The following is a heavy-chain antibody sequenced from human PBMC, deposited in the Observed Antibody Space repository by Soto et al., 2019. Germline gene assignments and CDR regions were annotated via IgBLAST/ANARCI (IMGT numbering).Heavy chain of an antibody. CDR3: THEIVH. V-gene: IGHV3-73*01. D-gene: IGHD2-8*01. CDR2: IRSKANSYAT. J-gene: IGHJ4*02. CDR1: GLTFSGSA. Sequence: GGSLRLSCAASGLTFSGSAMHWVRQASGKGLEWVGRIRSKANSYATAYAASVKGRFTISRDDSKNTAYLQMNSLKTEDAAVYYCTHEIVHWGQGTLVTVSS.